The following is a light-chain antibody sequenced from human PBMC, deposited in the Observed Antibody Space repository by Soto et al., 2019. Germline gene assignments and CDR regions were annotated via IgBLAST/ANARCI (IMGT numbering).Light chain of an antibody. Sequence: QSALTQPASVSGSPGQSITISCTGTSSDVGGYNYVSWYQQHPGKAPKLMIYDVSNRPSGISNRFSGSKSVKTASLTISGLRAEDEADYYCSSYTSSSTLVVFGGGTKLTVL. CDR2: DVS. V-gene: IGLV2-14*01. CDR1: SSDVGGYNY. J-gene: IGLJ2*01. CDR3: SSYTSSSTLVV.